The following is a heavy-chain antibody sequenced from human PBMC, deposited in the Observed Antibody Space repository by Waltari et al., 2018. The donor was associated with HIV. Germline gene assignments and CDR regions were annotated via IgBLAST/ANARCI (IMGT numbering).Heavy chain of an antibody. CDR1: GFILRKAW. CDR2: IKSKSDGGTK. D-gene: IGHD3-10*01. V-gene: IGHV3-15*01. CDR3: TTGAEDLWRVY. J-gene: IGHJ4*02. Sequence: EVQLVESGGGLVKPGGSLRLSCAASGFILRKAWMSWVRQAPGKGLEWVGRIKSKSDGGTKDYAAPVKGRFTISRDDSKNTLYLQMNTLKTEDTAVYYCTTGAEDLWRVYWGQGNLVTVSS.